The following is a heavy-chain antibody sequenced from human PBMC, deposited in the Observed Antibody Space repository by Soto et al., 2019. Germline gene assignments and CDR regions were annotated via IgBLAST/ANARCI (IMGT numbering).Heavy chain of an antibody. D-gene: IGHD6-13*01. CDR3: ARGRGGDSSSWYNWFDP. J-gene: IGHJ5*02. Sequence: ASVKVSCKASGYTFTSYGISWVRQAPGQGLEWMGWISAYNGNTNYAQKLQGRVTMTTDTSTSTAYMELRSLRSDATAVYYCARGRGGDSSSWYNWFDPWGQGTLVTVAS. CDR1: GYTFTSYG. V-gene: IGHV1-18*04. CDR2: ISAYNGNT.